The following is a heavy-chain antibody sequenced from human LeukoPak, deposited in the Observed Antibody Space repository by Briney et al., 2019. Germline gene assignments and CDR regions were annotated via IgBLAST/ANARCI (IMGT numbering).Heavy chain of an antibody. V-gene: IGHV3-66*01. Sequence: GGSLRLSCAASGFTVSSNYMSWVRQAPGKGLEWVSVIYIGGSTYYAESVKGRFTISRDNSKNTLYLQMNSLRAEDTAVYYCAKGSLFNYYDSSGYYYGSVFPQDDAFDIWGQGTMVTVSS. CDR1: GFTVSSNY. CDR3: AKGSLFNYYDSSGYYYGSVFPQDDAFDI. CDR2: IYIGGST. D-gene: IGHD3-22*01. J-gene: IGHJ3*02.